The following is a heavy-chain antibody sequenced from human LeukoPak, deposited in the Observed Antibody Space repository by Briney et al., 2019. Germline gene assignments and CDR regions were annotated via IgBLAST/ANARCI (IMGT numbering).Heavy chain of an antibody. V-gene: IGHV4-59*11. CDR3: AREGGYDSSGYPLDAFDY. CDR1: GGSISSHY. D-gene: IGHD3-22*01. J-gene: IGHJ4*02. CDR2: IYYSGST. Sequence: PSETLSLTCTVSGGSISSHYWSWIRQPPGKGLEWIGYIYYSGSTNYNPSLKSRVTISVDTSKNQFSLKLSAVTAADTAVYYCAREGGYDSSGYPLDAFDYWGQGTLVTVS.